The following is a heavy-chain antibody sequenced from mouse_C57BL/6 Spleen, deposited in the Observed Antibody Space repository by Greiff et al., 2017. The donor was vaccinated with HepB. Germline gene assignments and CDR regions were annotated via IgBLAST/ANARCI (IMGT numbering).Heavy chain of an antibody. Sequence: VQLQQSGAELVRPGTSVKVSCKASGYAFTNYLIEWVKQRPGQGLEWIGVINPGSGGTNYNEKFKGKATLTADKSSSTAYMQLSSLTSEDSAVYFCARYYGNYVGYAMDYWGQGTSVTVSS. CDR2: INPGSGGT. J-gene: IGHJ4*01. V-gene: IGHV1-54*01. D-gene: IGHD2-1*01. CDR1: GYAFTNYL. CDR3: ARYYGNYVGYAMDY.